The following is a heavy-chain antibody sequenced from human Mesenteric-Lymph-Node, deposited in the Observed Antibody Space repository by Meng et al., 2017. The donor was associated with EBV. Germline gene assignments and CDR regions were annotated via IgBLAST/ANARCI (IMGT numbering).Heavy chain of an antibody. CDR3: ARTNYGDYNWFDP. CDR2: IYYSGST. D-gene: IGHD4-17*01. CDR1: GGSISSGGFY. J-gene: IGHJ5*02. V-gene: IGHV4-31*03. Sequence: QVQLQESGPGLVKPSQTLSLTCTVSGGSISSGGFYWSWICQHPGKGLEWIGYIYYSGSTYYNPSLRSRVAISIDTSKNQFSLKLTSVTAADTAVYFCARTNYGDYNWFDPWGQGTLVTVSS.